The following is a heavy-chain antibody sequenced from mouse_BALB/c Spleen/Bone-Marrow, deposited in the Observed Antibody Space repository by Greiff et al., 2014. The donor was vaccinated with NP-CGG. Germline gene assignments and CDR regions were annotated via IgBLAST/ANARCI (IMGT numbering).Heavy chain of an antibody. J-gene: IGHJ4*01. CDR3: ARERDYDYAYAMDY. V-gene: IGHV14-3*02. D-gene: IGHD2-4*01. CDR2: IDPANGNT. CDR1: GFNIKDTY. Sequence: EVKLVESGAELVKPGASVKLSCTASGFNIKDTYMHWVKQRPEQGLEWIGRIDPANGNTKYDPKFQGKATITADTSSNTAYLQLSSLTSEDTVVYYCARERDYDYAYAMDYWGQGTSVTVSS.